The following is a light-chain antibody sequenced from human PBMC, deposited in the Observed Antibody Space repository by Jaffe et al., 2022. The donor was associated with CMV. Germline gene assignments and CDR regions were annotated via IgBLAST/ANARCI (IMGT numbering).Light chain of an antibody. CDR2: DVK. V-gene: IGLV2-14*03. Sequence: QSALTQPASVSGSPGQSIALSCTGTSSDVGAFNYVSWYQQPPGRAPQLIIYDVKSRPSGVSNRFSGSKSGNTASLTISGLQPEDEADYYCCSYTTGRTLVFGGGTRLTVL. CDR3: CSYTTGRTLV. CDR1: SSDVGAFNY. J-gene: IGLJ3*02.